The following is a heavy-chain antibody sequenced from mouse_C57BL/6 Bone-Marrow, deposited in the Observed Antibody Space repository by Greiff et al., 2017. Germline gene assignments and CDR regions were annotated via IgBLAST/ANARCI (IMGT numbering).Heavy chain of an antibody. CDR3: ASPYDCDEFPFAY. CDR1: GFTFSDYG. CDR2: ISSGSSTI. J-gene: IGHJ3*01. Sequence: EVKLVESGGGLVKPGGSLKLSCAASGFTFSDYGMHWVRPAPEKGLEWVAYISSGSSTIYYADTVKGRFTISRDNAKNILFLQMTSLRSEDTAMYYCASPYDCDEFPFAYWGQGTLVTVSA. V-gene: IGHV5-17*01. D-gene: IGHD2-4*01.